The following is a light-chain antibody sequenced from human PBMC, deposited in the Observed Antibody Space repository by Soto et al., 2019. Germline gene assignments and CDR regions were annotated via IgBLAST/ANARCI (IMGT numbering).Light chain of an antibody. CDR1: SSSIGSNT. CDR2: SNN. J-gene: IGLJ3*02. Sequence: QSVLTQPPSASGTPGPRVTLSCSGSSSSIGSNTVNWDQQLPGTAPKLLIYSNNQRHSGVPNRFSGSKSGTSASLAISGLQSEDEDDCYCPEWGDSVNGGVFGGGSKVTVL. CDR3: PEWGDSVNGGV. V-gene: IGLV1-44*01.